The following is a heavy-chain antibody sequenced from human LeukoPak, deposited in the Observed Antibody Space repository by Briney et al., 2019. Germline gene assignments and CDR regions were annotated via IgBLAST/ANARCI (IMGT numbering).Heavy chain of an antibody. CDR2: IYYGGST. CDR3: ARDGGSSFRYFDY. D-gene: IGHD2-2*01. V-gene: IGHV4-39*07. CDR1: GGSTSSSSHY. J-gene: IGHJ4*02. Sequence: KPSETLSLTCTVSGGSTSSSSHYWGWIRQPPGKGLEWIGSIYYGGSTYYNPSLKSRVTISVDTSKNQFSLKLSSVTAADTAVYYCARDGGSSFRYFDYWGQGTLVTVSS.